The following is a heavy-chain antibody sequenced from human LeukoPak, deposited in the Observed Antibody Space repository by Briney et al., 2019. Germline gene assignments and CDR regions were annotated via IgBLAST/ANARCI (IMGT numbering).Heavy chain of an antibody. J-gene: IGHJ4*02. D-gene: IGHD1-26*01. CDR2: IYYSGST. Sequence: SETLSLTCTVSGGSISSYYWSWIRQPPGKGLEWIGYIYYSGSTNYNPFLKSRVTISVDTSKNQFSLKLSSVTAADTAVYYCARLSYSGSYSPFDYWGQGTLVTVSS. CDR1: GGSISSYY. CDR3: ARLSYSGSYSPFDY. V-gene: IGHV4-59*08.